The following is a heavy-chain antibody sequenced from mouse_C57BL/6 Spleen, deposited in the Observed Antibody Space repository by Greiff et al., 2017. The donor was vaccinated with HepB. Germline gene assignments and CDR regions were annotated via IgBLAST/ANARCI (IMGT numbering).Heavy chain of an antibody. CDR2: ISYDGSN. J-gene: IGHJ2*01. Sequence: ESGPGLVKPSQSLSLTCSVTGYSITSGYYWNWIRQFPGNKLEWMGYISYDGSNNYNPSLKNRISITRDTSKNQFFLKLNSVTTEDTATYYCAREYYYGSLYYFDYWGQGTTLTVSS. V-gene: IGHV3-6*01. D-gene: IGHD1-1*01. CDR1: GYSITSGYY. CDR3: AREYYYGSLYYFDY.